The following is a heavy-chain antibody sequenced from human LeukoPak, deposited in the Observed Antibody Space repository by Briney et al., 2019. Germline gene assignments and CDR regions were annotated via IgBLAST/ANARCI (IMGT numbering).Heavy chain of an antibody. J-gene: IGHJ4*02. Sequence: PGGSLRLSCAASGFTFSSYAMSWVRQAPGKGLEWVSAISGRGDNTYYADSVKGRFTISRDNSENTLYLQMNSLRAEDTAVYYCAKDALRWNGDLYYFDYWGQGTLVTVSS. CDR3: AKDALRWNGDLYYFDY. CDR2: ISGRGDNT. D-gene: IGHD4-17*01. CDR1: GFTFSSYA. V-gene: IGHV3-23*01.